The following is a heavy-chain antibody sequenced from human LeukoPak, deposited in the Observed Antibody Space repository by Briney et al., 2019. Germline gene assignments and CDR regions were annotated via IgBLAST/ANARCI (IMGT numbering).Heavy chain of an antibody. D-gene: IGHD6-19*01. CDR3: LGGTGWIFDY. CDR2: ISSSSDTI. J-gene: IGHJ4*02. V-gene: IGHV3-48*02. CDR1: GFTFSSYS. Sequence: GGSLRLSCAASGFTFSSYSMNWVRQAPGKGLEWVSYISSSSDTIYYADSVKGRFTISRDNAKRSLYLQMNSLRDEDTAVYYCLGGTGWIFDYWGQGTLVTVSS.